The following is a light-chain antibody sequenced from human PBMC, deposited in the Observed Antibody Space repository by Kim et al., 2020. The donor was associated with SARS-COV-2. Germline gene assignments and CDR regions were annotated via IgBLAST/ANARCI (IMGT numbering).Light chain of an antibody. Sequence: SVALGQTARLTCGGNNIQTLNVHWYRQKPGQAPVSVMYKDSKRPSGIPERFSGSNSGNTATLTISRAQADDVADYFCQVWDSGTWVFGGGTQLTVL. CDR2: KDS. V-gene: IGLV3-9*01. CDR3: QVWDSGTWV. CDR1: NIQTLN. J-gene: IGLJ3*02.